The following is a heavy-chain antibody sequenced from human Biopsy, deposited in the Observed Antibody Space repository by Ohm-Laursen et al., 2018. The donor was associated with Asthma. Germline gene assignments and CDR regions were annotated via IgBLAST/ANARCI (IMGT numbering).Heavy chain of an antibody. V-gene: IGHV1-24*01. J-gene: IGHJ4*02. D-gene: IGHD4-17*01. Sequence: ASVKVSCKISGYSLTDLSMHWVRRAPGQGLEWMGGHDHEGGGTVNARRFQGRVTMTEDTSTDTAYMELSSLSSDDTAVYYCASDFPKDYVRYNFQFWGQGTLVTVSS. CDR3: ASDFPKDYVRYNFQF. CDR2: HDHEGGGT. CDR1: GYSLTDLS.